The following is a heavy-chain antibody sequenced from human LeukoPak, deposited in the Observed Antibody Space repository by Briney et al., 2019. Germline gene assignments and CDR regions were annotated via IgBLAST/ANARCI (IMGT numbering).Heavy chain of an antibody. CDR1: GDSVSSNRAA. CDR2: TYYRSKGYN. J-gene: IGHJ3*02. D-gene: IGHD2-15*01. CDR3: ARDRPSSAVDITPYAFDI. Sequence: SQTLSLTCAISGDSVSSNRAAWNWIRQSPSRGLEWLGSTYYRSKGYNDYAVSVKSRITINPDTSKNQFSLQLNSVTPEDTAVYDCARDRPSSAVDITPYAFDIWGQGTMVTVSS. V-gene: IGHV6-1*01.